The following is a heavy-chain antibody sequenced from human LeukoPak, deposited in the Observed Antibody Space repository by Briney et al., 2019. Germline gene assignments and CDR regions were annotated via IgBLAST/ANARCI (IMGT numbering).Heavy chain of an antibody. CDR2: TGLNSVNT. J-gene: IGHJ4*02. CDR1: GFTFSRHA. Sequence: PGGSLRLSCAASGFTFSRHAMGWVRQAPGKGLEWVSTTGLNSVNTLCAESVQGRFSISRDNSKNTLDLQMDNLRVDDTAVYYCAKGDDIGKHPTRAYYFDTWGQGTLVTVSS. CDR3: AKGDDIGKHPTRAYYFDT. V-gene: IGHV3-23*01. D-gene: IGHD5-24*01.